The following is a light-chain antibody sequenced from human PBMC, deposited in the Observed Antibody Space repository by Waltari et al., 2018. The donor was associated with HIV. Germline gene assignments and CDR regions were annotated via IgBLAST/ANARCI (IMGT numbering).Light chain of an antibody. V-gene: IGLV1-40*01. CDR3: ATWDDGLSGRRV. J-gene: IGLJ3*02. Sequence: QSVLTQPPSVSGAPGQRVTISCTGSRTNIGAGYDVHWYQQLPGTAPKLLIYRNDQRPSGVPDRFSGSKSGTSASLAITGLRSEDEADYYCATWDDGLSGRRVFGGGTKLTVL. CDR1: RTNIGAGYD. CDR2: RND.